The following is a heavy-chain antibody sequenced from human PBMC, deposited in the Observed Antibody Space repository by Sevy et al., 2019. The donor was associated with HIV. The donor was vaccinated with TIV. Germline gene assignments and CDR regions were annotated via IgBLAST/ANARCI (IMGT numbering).Heavy chain of an antibody. CDR3: ARGSLYSSGWSESLDY. V-gene: IGHV3-33*01. CDR2: IWYDGSNK. CDR1: GFTFGTYG. D-gene: IGHD6-19*01. J-gene: IGHJ4*02. Sequence: GRSLRLSCVASGFTFGTYGMDWVRQAPGKGLEWVAVIWYDGSNKYYGDSVKGRFTISRDNSKNTLYLQMNSLRAEDTAVYYCARGSLYSSGWSESLDYWGQGTLVTVSS.